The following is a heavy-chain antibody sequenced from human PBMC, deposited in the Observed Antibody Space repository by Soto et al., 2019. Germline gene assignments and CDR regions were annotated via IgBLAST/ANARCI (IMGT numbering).Heavy chain of an antibody. Sequence: ESLKISCKGSGYSFTSYYIAWVRQMPGKGLEWMGIIHPGDSETRYSPSFQGHVIISADKSISSAYLQWSSLEAADTAMYYCARQRTRVRGVSSSGLDVWGQGTTVTVSS. J-gene: IGHJ6*02. D-gene: IGHD3-10*01. CDR1: GYSFTSYY. CDR3: ARQRTRVRGVSSSGLDV. V-gene: IGHV5-51*01. CDR2: IHPGDSET.